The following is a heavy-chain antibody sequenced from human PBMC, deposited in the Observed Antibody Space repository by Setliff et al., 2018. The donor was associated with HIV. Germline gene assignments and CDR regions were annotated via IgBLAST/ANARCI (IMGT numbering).Heavy chain of an antibody. CDR3: TGWGSGWPQNY. D-gene: IGHD6-19*01. J-gene: IGHJ4*02. V-gene: IGHV3-73*01. CDR2: IRTKINNYAT. CDR1: GFTFSGSA. Sequence: PGESLRLSCAASGFTFSGSAIHWVRQASGRGLEWIGRIRTKINNYATTYTASVKDRFIISRDDSKNTAFLQMNSLKSEDTAVYYCTGWGSGWPQNYWGQGTLVTVSS.